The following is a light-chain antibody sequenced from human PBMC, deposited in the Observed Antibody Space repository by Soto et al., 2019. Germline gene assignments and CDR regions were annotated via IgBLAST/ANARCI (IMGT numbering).Light chain of an antibody. CDR2: GNS. V-gene: IGLV1-40*01. Sequence: QLVLTQPPSVSGAPGQRVTISCTVSSSNIGAGYDVHWYQQLPGTAPKLLIYGNSNRPSGVPDRFSGSKSGTSASLAITGLQAEDEADYYCQSYDSSPLFGGGTKVTVL. CDR3: QSYDSSPL. CDR1: SSNIGAGYD. J-gene: IGLJ3*02.